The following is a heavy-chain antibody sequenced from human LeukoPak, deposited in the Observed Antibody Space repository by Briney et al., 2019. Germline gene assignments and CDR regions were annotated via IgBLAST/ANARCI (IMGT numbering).Heavy chain of an antibody. CDR2: IIPILGIA. D-gene: IGHD2/OR15-2a*01. CDR1: GGTFSSYA. J-gene: IGHJ3*02. V-gene: IGHV1-69*04. Sequence: GSSVKVSCKASGGTFSSYAISWVRQAPGQGLEWMGRIIPILGIANYAQKFQGRVTITADKSTSTAYMELSSLRSEDTAVYYCARGVWTAHSFPELFDIWGQGTMVTVSS. CDR3: ARGVWTAHSFPELFDI.